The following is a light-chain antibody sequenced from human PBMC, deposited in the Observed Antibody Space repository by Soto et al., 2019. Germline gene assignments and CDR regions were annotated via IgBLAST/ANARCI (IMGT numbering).Light chain of an antibody. CDR3: MQGTLWPPYT. V-gene: IGKV2-30*01. CDR2: KVS. CDR1: QSLAYSDGNTY. Sequence: DVVMTQSPLSLPVTLGQPASISCRSSQSLAYSDGNTYLNWFQQRPGQSPRRLSYKVSKRDSGVPDRVSGSGSGTDFTLKISRVEAEDVGVYYCMQGTLWPPYTFGQGTKREIK. J-gene: IGKJ2*01.